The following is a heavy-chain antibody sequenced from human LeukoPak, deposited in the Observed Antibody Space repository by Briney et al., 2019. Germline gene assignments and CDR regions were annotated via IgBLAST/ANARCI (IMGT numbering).Heavy chain of an antibody. CDR3: ARGPTGLSYFDL. V-gene: IGHV1-69*05. J-gene: IGHJ4*02. CDR1: GGTFSIYA. CDR2: IIPIFGTT. Sequence: GASVKVSCKPSGGTFSIYAVSWVRQAPGQGPEWMGRIIPIFGTTNYAQKFEGRVTITTDETKSTVYMELRSLTSDDAAVFFCARGPTGLSYFDLWGQGTQVSVSS. D-gene: IGHD3-9*01.